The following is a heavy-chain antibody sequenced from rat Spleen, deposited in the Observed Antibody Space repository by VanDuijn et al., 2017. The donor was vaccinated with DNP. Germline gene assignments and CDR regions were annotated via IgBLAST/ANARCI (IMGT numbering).Heavy chain of an antibody. Sequence: EVQLVESGGGLVQPGRSLKLSCAASGFIFSTNWLNWIRQAPGKGLEWVASINPDGSSTYYADTVKGRFSLSRDNAKSTLYLQVNSLRSEDTATYYCTSNPHIRTAAPFDYWGQGVMVTVSS. D-gene: IGHD3-8*01. V-gene: IGHV5-31*01. J-gene: IGHJ2*01. CDR2: INPDGSST. CDR1: GFIFSTNW. CDR3: TSNPHIRTAAPFDY.